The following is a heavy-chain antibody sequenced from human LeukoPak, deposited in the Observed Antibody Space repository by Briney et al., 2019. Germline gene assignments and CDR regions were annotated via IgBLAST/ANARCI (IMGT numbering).Heavy chain of an antibody. CDR3: ARDGTPGFWSDQRAFDI. CDR1: GGSISSYY. D-gene: IGHD3-3*01. J-gene: IGHJ3*02. Sequence: SETLSLTCTVSGGSISSYYCSWIRQPAGKGLEWLGRIYTGGFTNYNPSLKSRLTMSVDTSKHQFSLNLSSVTAADTAVYYCARDGTPGFWSDQRAFDIWGQGTMVTVSS. CDR2: IYTGGFT. V-gene: IGHV4-4*07.